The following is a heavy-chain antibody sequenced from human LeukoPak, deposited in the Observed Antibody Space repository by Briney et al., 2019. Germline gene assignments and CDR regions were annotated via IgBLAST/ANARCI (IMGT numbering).Heavy chain of an antibody. CDR1: GFPLSSYS. D-gene: IGHD2-15*01. Sequence: GGSLRLSCAASGFPLSSYSINWVRQAPGKGLEWVSYISSSGSAIYYVDSVKGRFTVSRDNAKNSLFLQMNSPRAEDTAVYYCVRVKGSYFDYWGQEALVTVSS. V-gene: IGHV3-48*01. J-gene: IGHJ4*02. CDR3: VRVKGSYFDY. CDR2: ISSSGSAI.